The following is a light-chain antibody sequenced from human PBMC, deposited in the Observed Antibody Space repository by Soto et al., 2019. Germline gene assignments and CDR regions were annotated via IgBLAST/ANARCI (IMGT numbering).Light chain of an antibody. CDR2: GAA. CDR3: QQYGSAPMYT. J-gene: IGKJ2*01. V-gene: IGKV3-20*01. Sequence: EIVLTQSPGTLSLSPGERATLSCRASQSVSSSYLAWYQQKPGQAPRLLIYGAACRATGIPDRFSGSGSGTEFPLTISRLEPEDFAVYYCQQYGSAPMYTFGQGTKLEIK. CDR1: QSVSSSY.